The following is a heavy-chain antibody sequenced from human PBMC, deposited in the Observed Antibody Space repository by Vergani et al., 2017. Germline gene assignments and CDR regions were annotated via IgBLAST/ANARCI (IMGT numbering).Heavy chain of an antibody. Sequence: QVQLQASGPGRVKPSQTLSLTCTMSGGSISAGYYFWSWIRQPAGKGLEWLGHISASGNASHRPSLKTRVSMSVDTSKNQFSLTVTSVTAADTAIYFCARRSGGYSGGKVHPLRTAFDVWGHGTVVTVSS. CDR3: ARRSGGYSGGKVHPLRTAFDV. V-gene: IGHV4-61*02. CDR2: ISASGNA. J-gene: IGHJ3*01. CDR1: GGSISAGYYF. D-gene: IGHD6-19*01.